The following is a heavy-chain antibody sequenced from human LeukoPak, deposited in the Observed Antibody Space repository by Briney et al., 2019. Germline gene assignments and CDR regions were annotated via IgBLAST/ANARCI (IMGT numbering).Heavy chain of an antibody. V-gene: IGHV1-69*04. CDR1: GGTFSDHA. Sequence: SVKVSCKASGGTFSDHAVSWVRQAPGQGLEWMGRIIHLLGVRSYAQKFQDRVTVSADKSTSTAYMELSSLRSEDSALYYCAIIAVGGVDPFDSWGQGTLVTVSS. CDR2: IIHLLGVR. D-gene: IGHD6-19*01. J-gene: IGHJ4*02. CDR3: AIIAVGGVDPFDS.